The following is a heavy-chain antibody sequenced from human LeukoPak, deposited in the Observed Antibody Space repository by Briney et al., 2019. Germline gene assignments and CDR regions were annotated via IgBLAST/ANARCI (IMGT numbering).Heavy chain of an antibody. CDR2: ISGTTSTT. CDR3: ARIAAALWFGRQSSVDY. Sequence: GGSLRLSCAASGFIFSTYSMNWVRQAPGKGLEWVSYISGTTSTTYYADSVKSRFTISRDNAKNSLHLQMNSLRAEDTAVYYCARIAAALWFGRQSSVDYWGQGTLVTVSS. D-gene: IGHD3-10*01. J-gene: IGHJ4*02. CDR1: GFIFSTYS. V-gene: IGHV3-48*04.